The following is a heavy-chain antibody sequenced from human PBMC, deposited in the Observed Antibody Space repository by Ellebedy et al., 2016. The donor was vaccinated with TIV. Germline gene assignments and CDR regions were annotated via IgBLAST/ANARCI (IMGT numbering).Heavy chain of an antibody. V-gene: IGHV3-21*06. CDR3: SRGWSTPDS. CDR2: IRSTGSDK. Sequence: PGGSLRLSCVASGFTFSNYNMNWVRQSPGKGLAWVSSIRSTGSDKYYAESVKVRFTISRDNAQDTLFLQMNSMRAEDKAVYFCSRGWSTPDSWGQGTLVIVSS. D-gene: IGHD2-15*01. J-gene: IGHJ4*02. CDR1: GFTFSNYN.